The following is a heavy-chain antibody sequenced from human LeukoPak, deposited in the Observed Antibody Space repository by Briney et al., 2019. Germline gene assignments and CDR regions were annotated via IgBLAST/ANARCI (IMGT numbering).Heavy chain of an antibody. CDR3: ARGYCSSTSCPRGWYDP. Sequence: SETLSLTCTVSGGSISSSSYYWGWIRQPPGKGLEWIGSIYYSGSTYYNPSLKSRVTISVDTSKNQFSLKLSSVTAADTAVYYCARGYCSSTSCPRGWYDPWGQGTLVTVSS. D-gene: IGHD2-2*01. V-gene: IGHV4-39*01. CDR2: IYYSGST. J-gene: IGHJ5*02. CDR1: GGSISSSSYY.